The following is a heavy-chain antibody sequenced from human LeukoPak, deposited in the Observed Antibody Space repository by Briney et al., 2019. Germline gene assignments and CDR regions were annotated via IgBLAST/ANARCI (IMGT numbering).Heavy chain of an antibody. CDR3: AKEWGRTTPNHYYYYGMDV. V-gene: IGHV3-21*01. D-gene: IGHD4-17*01. CDR2: ISSSSSYI. CDR1: GFTFSSYS. Sequence: PGGSLRLSCAASGFTFSSYSMNWVRQAPGKGLEWVSSISSSSSYIYYADSVKGRFTISRDNAKNSLYLQMNSLRAEDTAVYYCAKEWGRTTPNHYYYYGMDVWGQGTTVTVSS. J-gene: IGHJ6*02.